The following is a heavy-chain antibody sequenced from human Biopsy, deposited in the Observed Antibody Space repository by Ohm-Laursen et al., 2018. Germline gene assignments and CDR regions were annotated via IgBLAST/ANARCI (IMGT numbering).Heavy chain of an antibody. Sequence: AASVKVSCKASGYSFTSYYMHWVRQAPGQGLEWMGMINPSGSTTSYPQIFQGRVTMTRDTSKSTVYMELSSLRSADTAVYFCARNTGWYGDLYYFDYCGQGTLVTVSS. CDR2: INPSGSTT. V-gene: IGHV1-46*01. J-gene: IGHJ4*02. CDR1: GYSFTSYY. D-gene: IGHD6-19*01. CDR3: ARNTGWYGDLYYFDY.